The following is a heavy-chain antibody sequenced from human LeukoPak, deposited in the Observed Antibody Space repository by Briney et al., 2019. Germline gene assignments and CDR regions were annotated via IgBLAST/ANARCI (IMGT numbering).Heavy chain of an antibody. D-gene: IGHD5-24*01. Sequence: GGSLRLSCAASGFTLRSYAMSWVRQAPGKGLEWVSAISGSGGSTYYADSMKGRFTISRDNSKNTLYLQMNSLRGEDTAVYSCARGQRRHIDMAPSFDYWGQGTLVTVSS. CDR2: ISGSGGST. CDR3: ARGQRRHIDMAPSFDY. CDR1: GFTLRSYA. J-gene: IGHJ4*02. V-gene: IGHV3-23*01.